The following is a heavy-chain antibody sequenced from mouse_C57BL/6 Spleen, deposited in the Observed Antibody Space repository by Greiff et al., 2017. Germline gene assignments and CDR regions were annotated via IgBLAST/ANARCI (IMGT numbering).Heavy chain of an antibody. Sequence: QVQLQQSGAELMKPGASVKLSCKATGYTFTGYWIEWVKQRPGHGLEWIGEILPGSGSTNYNEKFKGKATFTADTSSNPAYMQLSSLTTEDSAIYYCSRPNFHCYFDVWGTGTTVTVSS. CDR2: ILPGSGST. CDR3: SRPNFHCYFDV. CDR1: GYTFTGYW. J-gene: IGHJ1*03. D-gene: IGHD4-1*01. V-gene: IGHV1-9*01.